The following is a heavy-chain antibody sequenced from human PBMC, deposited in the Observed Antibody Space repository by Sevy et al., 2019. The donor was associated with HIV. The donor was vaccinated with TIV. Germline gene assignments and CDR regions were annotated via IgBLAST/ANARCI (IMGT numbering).Heavy chain of an antibody. CDR3: TTMEYYHNIIGSSSGDY. CDR2: FDPEEGDT. Sequence: ASVKVSCKVSGYTLTKLDMHWVRQAPGKGLEWMGGFDPEEGDTFYAQKFQGRGTITEDTSTDTAYMELISLRSEETAVYYCTTMEYYHNIIGSSSGDYWGQGTLVTVSS. J-gene: IGHJ4*02. CDR1: GYTLTKLD. D-gene: IGHD3-22*01. V-gene: IGHV1-24*01.